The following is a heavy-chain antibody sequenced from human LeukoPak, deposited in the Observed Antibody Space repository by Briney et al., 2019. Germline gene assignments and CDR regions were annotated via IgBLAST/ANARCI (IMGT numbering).Heavy chain of an antibody. D-gene: IGHD3-22*01. CDR1: GYTFTGYY. Sequence: ASVKVSRKTSGYTFTGYYMHWVRQAPGQGLEWMGWINPNSGGTNYAQRFQGRVTMTRDTSMSTAYMELSRLRSDDSAVYYCARYFYDSSGSSSDAFDIWGQGTVVTVSS. V-gene: IGHV1-2*02. CDR3: ARYFYDSSGSSSDAFDI. J-gene: IGHJ3*02. CDR2: INPNSGGT.